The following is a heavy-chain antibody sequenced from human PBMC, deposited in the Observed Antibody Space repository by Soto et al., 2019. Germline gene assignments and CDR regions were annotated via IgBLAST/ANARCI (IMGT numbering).Heavy chain of an antibody. CDR3: ARDYSSSWYEGGWGDAFDI. D-gene: IGHD6-13*01. CDR2: ISSSGSTI. J-gene: IGHJ3*02. CDR1: GFTFSDYY. V-gene: IGHV3-11*01. Sequence: QVQLVESGGGLVKPGGSLRLSCAASGFTFSDYYMSWIRQAPGKGLEWVSYISSSGSTIYYADSVKGRFTISRDNAKNSLYLEMNSLRAEDTAVYYCARDYSSSWYEGGWGDAFDIWGQGTMATVSS.